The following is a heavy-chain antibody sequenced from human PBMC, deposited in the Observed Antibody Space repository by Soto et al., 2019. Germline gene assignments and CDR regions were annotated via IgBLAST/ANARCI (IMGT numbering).Heavy chain of an antibody. J-gene: IGHJ4*02. Sequence: SGPTLVNPAQTLTLTCGFSGFSLSSYGMGVAWIRQPPGKALEWLALIYWDDDKRYSPSLKDGLAISKDTSSNQVVLTITNMDPGDTATYFCAHAGDYDLLTFDHWGPGTLVTVSS. D-gene: IGHD4-17*01. CDR3: AHAGDYDLLTFDH. CDR2: IYWDDDK. CDR1: GFSLSSYGMG. V-gene: IGHV2-5*02.